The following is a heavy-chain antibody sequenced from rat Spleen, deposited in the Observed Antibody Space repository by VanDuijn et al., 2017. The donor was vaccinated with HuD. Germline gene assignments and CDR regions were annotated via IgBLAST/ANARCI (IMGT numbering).Heavy chain of an antibody. D-gene: IGHD1-10*01. V-gene: IGHV3-3*01. Sequence: EVQLQEPGPGLVKPSQSLSLTCSVTFYSITSSYRWSWVRKFPGNKLEWMGYIDSAGSTNYNPSLKSRISITRDTSKNQFFLQVNSVTTEDTATYYCARWNNYAAHWGQGTLVTVSS. CDR3: ARWNNYAAH. CDR1: FYSITSSYR. J-gene: IGHJ3*01. CDR2: IDSAGST.